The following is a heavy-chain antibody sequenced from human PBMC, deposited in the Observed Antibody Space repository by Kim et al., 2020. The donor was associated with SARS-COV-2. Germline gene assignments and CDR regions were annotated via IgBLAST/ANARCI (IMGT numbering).Heavy chain of an antibody. CDR3: ASGSGSYYYFDY. V-gene: IGHV3-30*01. J-gene: IGHJ4*02. Sequence: YYADSVKGRVTISKDNSKNTLYLQMNSLRAEDTAVYYCASGSGSYYYFDYWGQGTLVTVSS. D-gene: IGHD1-26*01.